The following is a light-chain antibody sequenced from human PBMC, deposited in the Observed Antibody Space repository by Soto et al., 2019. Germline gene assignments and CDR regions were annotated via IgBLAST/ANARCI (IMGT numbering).Light chain of an antibody. J-gene: IGKJ1*01. CDR2: DAS. CDR1: QSVSRW. CDR3: QQYNDYSTWT. Sequence: DIQMTQSPSTLSASVGDRVTITCRASQSVSRWVAWYQQKPGKAPKVLIWDASSLQRGVPSRFSGSGSGTEFTLTISSLQPDDLASYYCQQYNDYSTWTFGQGTKVDIK. V-gene: IGKV1-5*01.